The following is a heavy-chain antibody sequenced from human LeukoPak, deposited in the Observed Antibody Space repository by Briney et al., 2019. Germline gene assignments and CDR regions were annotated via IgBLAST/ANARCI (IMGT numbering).Heavy chain of an antibody. CDR2: ISGSSTYI. CDR1: AFSFSAYS. V-gene: IGHV3-21*01. J-gene: IGHJ6*02. CDR3: ARDPAGMTVSGVAEYNYGMDV. Sequence: GGSLRLSCAASAFSFSAYSMNWVRQAPGKGLEWVSSISGSSTYIYYADSVKGRFTISRDNAKNSVSLQMNSLTVEDTAVYYCARDPAGMTVSGVAEYNYGMDVWGQGTTVTVSS. D-gene: IGHD3-3*01.